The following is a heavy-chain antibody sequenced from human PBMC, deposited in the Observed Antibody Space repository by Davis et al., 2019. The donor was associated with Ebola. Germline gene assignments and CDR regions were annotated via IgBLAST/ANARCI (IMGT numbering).Heavy chain of an antibody. V-gene: IGHV3-23*01. CDR3: LKDLGYYYDGSGYYQSAAFDI. CDR2: ISGSGAGT. Sequence: PGGSLRLSCAASGFTFNTYAMNWVRQAPGKGLEWVSAISGSGAGTYYADSVKGRFSISRDNSNNTLNLQMNSLSPEDTAVYYCLKDLGYYYDGSGYYQSAAFDIWGQGTMVTVSS. J-gene: IGHJ3*02. D-gene: IGHD3-22*01. CDR1: GFTFNTYA.